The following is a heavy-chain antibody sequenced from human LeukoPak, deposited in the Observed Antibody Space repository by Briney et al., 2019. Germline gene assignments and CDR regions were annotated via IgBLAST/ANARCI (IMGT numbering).Heavy chain of an antibody. CDR3: AKAKGLVIASYCFDY. Sequence: GGSLRLSCAASGFIFSNYAMTWVRQAPGKGLEWVSTISGSGRGTYYADSVKGRFTISRDNSKNTLYLQMNSLRPEDTALYYCAKAKGLVIASYCFDYWGQGSLVTVSS. CDR1: GFIFSNYA. CDR2: ISGSGRGT. V-gene: IGHV3-23*01. D-gene: IGHD3/OR15-3a*01. J-gene: IGHJ4*02.